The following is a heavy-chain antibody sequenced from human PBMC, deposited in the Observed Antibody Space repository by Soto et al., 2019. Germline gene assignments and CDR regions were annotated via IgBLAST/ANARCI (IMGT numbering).Heavy chain of an antibody. V-gene: IGHV4-38-2*02. CDR1: GYSISSGYY. J-gene: IGHJ4*02. Sequence: NPSETLSLTCAVSGYSISSGYYWGWIRQPPGKGLEWIGSIYHSGSTYYNPSLKSRVTISVDTSKNQFSLKLSSVTAADTAVYYCARDNSGWPFDYWGQGTLVTVSS. CDR2: IYHSGST. D-gene: IGHD6-19*01. CDR3: ARDNSGWPFDY.